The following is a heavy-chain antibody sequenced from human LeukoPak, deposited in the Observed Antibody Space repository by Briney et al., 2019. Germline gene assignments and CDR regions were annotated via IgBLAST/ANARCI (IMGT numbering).Heavy chain of an antibody. V-gene: IGHV4-39*07. J-gene: IGHJ5*02. Sequence: TSETLSLTCTVSGGSISSSSYYWGWIRQPPGKGLEWIGSIYYSGSTYYNPSLKSRVTISVDTSKNQFSLKLSSVTAADTAVYYCARVSGGIYCSSTSCYTNGGQGWFDPWGQGTLVTVSS. D-gene: IGHD2-2*02. CDR2: IYYSGST. CDR3: ARVSGGIYCSSTSCYTNGGQGWFDP. CDR1: GGSISSSSYY.